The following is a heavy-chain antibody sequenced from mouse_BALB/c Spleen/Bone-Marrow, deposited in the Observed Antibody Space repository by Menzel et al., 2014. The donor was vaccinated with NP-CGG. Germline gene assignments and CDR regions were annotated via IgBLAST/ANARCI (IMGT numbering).Heavy chain of an antibody. D-gene: IGHD2-1*01. V-gene: IGHV5-12-2*01. CDR1: GFTFSSNT. Sequence: EVHLVESGGGLVQHGGSLKLSCAVSGFTFSSNTMSWVRQTPEKRREWAAYISNGGGSTYYPDTVKCRFTISRDNAKNTLYLQMSSLKSEDTAMYYCARQIYFPYFDYWGQCHTLTGSS. CDR2: ISNGGGST. J-gene: IGHJ2*01. CDR3: ARQIYFPYFDY.